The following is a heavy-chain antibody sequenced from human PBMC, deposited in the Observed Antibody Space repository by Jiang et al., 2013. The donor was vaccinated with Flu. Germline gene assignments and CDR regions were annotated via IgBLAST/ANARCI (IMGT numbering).Heavy chain of an antibody. Sequence: YISSGSSYTNYADSVKGRLTISRDNAKNSLYLQMNSLRAEDTAVYYCARDYYDSSGYYDAFDIWGQGTMVTVSS. J-gene: IGHJ3*02. CDR2: ISSGSSYT. V-gene: IGHV3-11*06. CDR3: ARDYYDSSGYYDAFDI. D-gene: IGHD3-22*01.